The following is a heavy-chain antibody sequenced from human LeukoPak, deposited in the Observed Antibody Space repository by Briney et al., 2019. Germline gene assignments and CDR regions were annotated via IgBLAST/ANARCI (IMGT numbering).Heavy chain of an antibody. J-gene: IGHJ4*02. D-gene: IGHD3-9*01. CDR3: ARAPFYHILTGYFFDY. Sequence: PGGPLRLSCAASGFTFSSYWMSWVRQAPGKGLEWVANIKQDGSEKYYVDSVKGRFTISRDNAKNSLYLQMNSLRAEDTAVYYCARAPFYHILTGYFFDYWGQGTLVTVSS. V-gene: IGHV3-7*01. CDR1: GFTFSSYW. CDR2: IKQDGSEK.